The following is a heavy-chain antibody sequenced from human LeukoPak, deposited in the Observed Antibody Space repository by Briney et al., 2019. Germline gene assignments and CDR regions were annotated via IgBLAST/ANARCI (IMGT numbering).Heavy chain of an antibody. V-gene: IGHV4-39*01. CDR3: ARRWIVVVRGWFDP. D-gene: IGHD3-22*01. CDR2: IYYSGST. CDR1: GGSIGSSSYY. J-gene: IGHJ5*02. Sequence: PSETLSLTCTVSGGSIGSSSYYWGWIRQPPGKGLEWIGSIYYSGSTYYNPSLKSRVTISVDTSKNQFSLKLSSVTAADTAVYYCARRWIVVVRGWFDPWGQGTLVTVSS.